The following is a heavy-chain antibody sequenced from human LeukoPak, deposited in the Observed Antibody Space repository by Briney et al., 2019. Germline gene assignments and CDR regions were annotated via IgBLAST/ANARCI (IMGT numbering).Heavy chain of an antibody. D-gene: IGHD3-22*01. Sequence: GGSLRLSCAASGFTFNTYTMNWVRQAPGKGLEWVSYISGSSGIIDYADSVRGRFTISRDNAKNSLYLQMNSLRAEDTAVYYCATCSAGDSSGYYCPYADYWGQGTLVTVSS. CDR3: ATCSAGDSSGYYCPYADY. J-gene: IGHJ4*02. CDR1: GFTFNTYT. CDR2: ISGSSGII. V-gene: IGHV3-48*01.